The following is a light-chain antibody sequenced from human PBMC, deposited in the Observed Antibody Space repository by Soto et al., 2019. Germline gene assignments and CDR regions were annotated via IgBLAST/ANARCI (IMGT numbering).Light chain of an antibody. J-gene: IGKJ4*01. CDR2: GAS. CDR1: HSVSSSY. CDR3: QQYGSSPPNLT. V-gene: IGKV3-20*01. Sequence: EVVLTQSPGTLSFSPGERATLSCRASHSVSSSYLAWYHQKPGQAPRLLIYGASSRATGIPDRFSGSGSGTDVTLTISRLEPEDFAVYYCQQYGSSPPNLTFGGGTKVEIK.